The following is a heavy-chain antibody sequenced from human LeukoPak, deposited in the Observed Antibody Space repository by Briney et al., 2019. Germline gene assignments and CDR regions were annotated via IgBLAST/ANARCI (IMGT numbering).Heavy chain of an antibody. CDR1: GFTFSSYA. CDR2: ISGSGGST. Sequence: PGGSLRLSCAASGFTFSSYAMSWVRQAPGKGLEWVSAISGSGGSTYYADSVKGRFTISRDNSKNTLYLQMNSLRAEGTAVYYCAKAGYYYGSFNWFDPWGQGTLVTVSS. CDR3: AKAGYYYGSFNWFDP. J-gene: IGHJ5*02. V-gene: IGHV3-23*01. D-gene: IGHD3-10*01.